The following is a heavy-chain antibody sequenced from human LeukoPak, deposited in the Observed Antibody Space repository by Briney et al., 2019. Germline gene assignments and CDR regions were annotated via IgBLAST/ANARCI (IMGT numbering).Heavy chain of an antibody. J-gene: IGHJ4*02. D-gene: IGHD6-19*01. V-gene: IGHV3-21*01. CDR3: ARQVVAVAGTGYFDY. Sequence: GSLRLSCVASGFTFSSYSMNWVRQAPGKGLEWVSSISSSSSYIYYADSVKGRFTISRDNAKNSLYLQMNSLRAEDTAVYFCARQVVAVAGTGYFDYWGQGTLVTVSS. CDR2: ISSSSSYI. CDR1: GFTFSSYS.